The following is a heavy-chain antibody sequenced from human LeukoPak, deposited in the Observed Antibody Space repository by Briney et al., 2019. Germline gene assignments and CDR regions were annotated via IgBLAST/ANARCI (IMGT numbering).Heavy chain of an antibody. CDR3: ATPNCSGGYCYLDAFDI. J-gene: IGHJ3*02. CDR1: GGSISSSNW. CDR2: IYHSGST. D-gene: IGHD2-15*01. Sequence: ASGTLSLTCAVSGGSISSSNWWSWVRQPPGKGLEWIGEIYHSGSTNYNPSLKSRVTISVDKSKNQFSLKLSSVTAADTAVYYCATPNCSGGYCYLDAFDIWGQGTMVTVSS. V-gene: IGHV4-4*02.